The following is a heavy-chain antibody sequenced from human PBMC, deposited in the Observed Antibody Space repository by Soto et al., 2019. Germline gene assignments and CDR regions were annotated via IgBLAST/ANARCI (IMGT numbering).Heavy chain of an antibody. V-gene: IGHV6-1*01. Sequence: SQTLSLTCAISGDSVSSNSAAWNWIGQSPSRGLEWLGRTYYRSKWYNDYAVSVKSRITINPDTSKNQFSLQLNSVTPEDTAVYYCASSWGHHFWSGYPNLDVWGQGTTVTVSS. CDR2: TYYRSKWYN. CDR1: GDSVSSNSAA. D-gene: IGHD3-3*02. CDR3: ASSWGHHFWSGYPNLDV. J-gene: IGHJ6*02.